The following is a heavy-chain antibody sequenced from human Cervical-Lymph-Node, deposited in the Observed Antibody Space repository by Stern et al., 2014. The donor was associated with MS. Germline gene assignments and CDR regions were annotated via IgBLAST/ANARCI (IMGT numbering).Heavy chain of an antibody. J-gene: IGHJ4*02. Sequence: QLQLQESGPGLVKPSETLSLTCTVSGDSINSGDFHWSWVRQSPGKGLVWIGYIYYSGRNYNNPSLKSRVTMSIDTSTNQFSLNLTSVTAADTALYYCARMKTGLRENRGFDFWGQGTQVTVSS. V-gene: IGHV4-30-4*01. CDR1: GDSINSGDFH. CDR3: ARMKTGLRENRGFDF. D-gene: IGHD4-17*01. CDR2: IYYSGRN.